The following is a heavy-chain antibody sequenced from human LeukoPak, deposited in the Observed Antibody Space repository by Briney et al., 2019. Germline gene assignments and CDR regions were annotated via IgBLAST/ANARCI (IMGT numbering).Heavy chain of an antibody. CDR2: IYYSGST. D-gene: IGHD6-6*01. J-gene: IGHJ4*02. CDR1: GGSISSYY. CDR3: ARGPLGIAARPGGGDY. V-gene: IGHV4-59*01. Sequence: SETLSLXCTVSGGSISSYYWSWIRQPPGKGLEWIGYIYYSGSTNYNPSLKSRVTISVDTSKNQFSLKLSPVTAADTAVYYCARGPLGIAARPGGGDYWGQGTLVTVSS.